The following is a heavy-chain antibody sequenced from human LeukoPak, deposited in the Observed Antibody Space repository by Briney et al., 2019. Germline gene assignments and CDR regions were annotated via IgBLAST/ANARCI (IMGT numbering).Heavy chain of an antibody. CDR3: ATKVVTDAFDI. D-gene: IGHD3-22*01. J-gene: IGHJ3*02. Sequence: SGTLSLTCAVSGGSISSSNWWSWVRQPPGKGLEWIGEIYHSGRTNYTPSLKSRVTISVDKSKNQLSLKLSSVTAADTAVYYCATKVVTDAFDIWGQGTMVTVSS. CDR1: GGSISSSNW. CDR2: IYHSGRT. V-gene: IGHV4-4*02.